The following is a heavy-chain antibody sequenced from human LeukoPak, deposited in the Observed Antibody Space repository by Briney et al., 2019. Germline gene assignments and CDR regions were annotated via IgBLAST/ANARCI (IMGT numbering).Heavy chain of an antibody. D-gene: IGHD5-24*01. CDR2: MNPNSGNT. J-gene: IGHJ3*02. Sequence: GASVKVSCKASGYTFTSYDINWVRQATGQGLEWMGWMNPNSGNTGYAQKFQGRVTITRNTSISTAYMELSSLRPEDTAVYYCARARDGYNSYDAFDIWGQGTMVTVSS. CDR1: GYTFTSYD. CDR3: ARARDGYNSYDAFDI. V-gene: IGHV1-8*03.